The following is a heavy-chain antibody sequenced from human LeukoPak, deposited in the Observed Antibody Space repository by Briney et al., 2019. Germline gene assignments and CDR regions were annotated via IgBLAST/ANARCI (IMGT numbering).Heavy chain of an antibody. J-gene: IGHJ4*02. D-gene: IGHD3-22*01. CDR2: IYPGDSNT. CDR3: ARQRYYLDSSGYSYHFDY. V-gene: IGHV5-51*01. CDR1: GYNVVNYW. Sequence: PGESLKISCKGSGYNVVNYWIAWVRQMPGKGLEWMGNIYPGDSNTRYSPSPSFQGQVTLSVDKSIDTAYLQWSSLKASDTAMYYCARQRYYLDSSGYSYHFDYWGQGTLVTVS.